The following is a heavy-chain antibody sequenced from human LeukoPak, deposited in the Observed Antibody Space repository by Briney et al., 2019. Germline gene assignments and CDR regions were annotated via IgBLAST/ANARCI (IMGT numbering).Heavy chain of an antibody. V-gene: IGHV3-23*01. Sequence: GGSLRLSCAASGFAFSSYAMSWVRQAPGKGLEWVSGISGSGGTTYYADSVKGRFTISRDNSKNTMDLQMNSLRAEDTALYYCAILGSSSGYYYTGMYVWGQGTTVTVSS. J-gene: IGHJ6*02. CDR2: ISGSGGTT. CDR3: AILGSSSGYYYTGMYV. D-gene: IGHD6-6*01. CDR1: GFAFSSYA.